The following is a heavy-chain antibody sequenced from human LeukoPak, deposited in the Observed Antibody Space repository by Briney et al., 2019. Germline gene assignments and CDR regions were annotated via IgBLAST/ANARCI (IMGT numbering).Heavy chain of an antibody. V-gene: IGHV4-59*08. CDR2: IYYSGST. Sequence: SETLSLTCTASGGSISSSYWSWIRQPPGKGLEWIGYIYYSGSTNYNPSLKSRVTISVDTSKNQFSLKLSSVTAADTAVYYCARHGYSITHDAFDIWGQGTMVTVSS. D-gene: IGHD4-11*01. CDR1: GGSISSSY. CDR3: ARHGYSITHDAFDI. J-gene: IGHJ3*02.